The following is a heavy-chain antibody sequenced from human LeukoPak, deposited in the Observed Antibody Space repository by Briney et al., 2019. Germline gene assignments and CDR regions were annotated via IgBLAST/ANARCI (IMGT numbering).Heavy chain of an antibody. CDR2: IWYDGSNK. V-gene: IGHV3-33*01. D-gene: IGHD2-2*01. J-gene: IGHJ4*02. CDR1: GFTFSTYG. CDR3: ARDQGCTSTSCYPLFFHY. Sequence: GGSLRLSCAASGFTFSTYGMHWVRQAPGKGLEWVALIWYDGSNKYYADSVKGRFTISRDNSKNTLYLQMNSLRADDTAVYYCARDQGCTSTSCYPLFFHYWGQGTLVTVSS.